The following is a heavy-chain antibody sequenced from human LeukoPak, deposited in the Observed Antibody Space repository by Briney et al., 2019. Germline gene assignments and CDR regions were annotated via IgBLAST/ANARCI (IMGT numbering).Heavy chain of an antibody. D-gene: IGHD6-13*01. Sequence: GGSLRLSCAASGFTLSSYAMHWVRQAPGKGLEWAAVISYDGSNKYYADSVKGRFTISRDNSKNTLYLQMNSLRAEDTAVYYCAREVSSSWFDYWGQGTLVTVSS. J-gene: IGHJ4*02. V-gene: IGHV3-30-3*01. CDR1: GFTLSSYA. CDR3: AREVSSSWFDY. CDR2: ISYDGSNK.